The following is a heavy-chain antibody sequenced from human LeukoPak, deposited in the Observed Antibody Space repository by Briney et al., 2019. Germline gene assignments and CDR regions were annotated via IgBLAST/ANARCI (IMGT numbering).Heavy chain of an antibody. J-gene: IGHJ6*02. CDR3: ARGSQRGAAANYYGMDV. Sequence: PGGSLRLSCAASGFTLSSYWMHWVRQAPGKGLVWVSRVNSDGSSTTYAGSVKGRFTISRDNAKNTLYLQMNSLRAEDTAVYHCARGSQRGAAANYYGMDVWGQGTTVTVSS. V-gene: IGHV3-74*01. CDR2: VNSDGSST. CDR1: GFTLSSYW. D-gene: IGHD2-2*01.